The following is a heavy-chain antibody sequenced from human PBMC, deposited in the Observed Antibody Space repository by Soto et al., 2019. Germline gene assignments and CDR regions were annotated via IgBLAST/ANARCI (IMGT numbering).Heavy chain of an antibody. D-gene: IGHD1-1*01. CDR3: ARTTGLNWFDP. J-gene: IGHJ5*02. CDR2: IWYDGSNK. V-gene: IGHV3-33*01. Sequence: QVQLVESGGGVVQPGRSLRLSCAASGFTFSSYGMHWGRQAPGKGLEWVAVIWYDGSNKHYADYVKGRFTISRDNSKNTPYLHMNSLRAEDTAVYYCARTTGLNWFDPWGQGTLVTVS. CDR1: GFTFSSYG.